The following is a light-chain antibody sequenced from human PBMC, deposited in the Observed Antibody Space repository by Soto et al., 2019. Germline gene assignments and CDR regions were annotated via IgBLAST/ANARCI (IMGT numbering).Light chain of an antibody. CDR1: SSNIGKNY. CDR3: ATWDTSLSAVV. Sequence: QSVLTQPPSVSAAPGQKVTISCSGSSSNIGKNYVSWYQQLPGTAPKLLIYDNNKRPSGIPDRFSGSRSDTSATLGITGLQTGDEADYYCATWDTSLSAVVFGGGTKLTVL. V-gene: IGLV1-51*01. CDR2: DNN. J-gene: IGLJ2*01.